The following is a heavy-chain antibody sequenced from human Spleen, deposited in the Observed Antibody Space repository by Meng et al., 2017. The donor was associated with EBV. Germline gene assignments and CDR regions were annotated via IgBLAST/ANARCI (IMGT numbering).Heavy chain of an antibody. CDR1: GGSFSDYY. D-gene: IGHD3-9*01. CDR2: INYRRDT. CDR3: ARVGSSGWEDF. Sequence: QVYLNQWGAGLLKPSATLSLHCAVYGGSFSDYYWSWIRQPPGKGLEWIGEINYRRDTNYSPSLKRRVTISVDTSKKQFSLKLTSVTAADAAMYFCARVGSSGWEDFWGRGTLVTVSS. V-gene: IGHV4-34*01. J-gene: IGHJ4*02.